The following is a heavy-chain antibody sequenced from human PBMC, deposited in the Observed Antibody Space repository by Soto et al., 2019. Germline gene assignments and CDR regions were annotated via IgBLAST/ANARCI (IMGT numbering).Heavy chain of an antibody. D-gene: IGHD2-2*01. CDR3: ARDGVVVPAASHYYYGMDV. CDR1: GYTFTGYH. Sequence: ASVKVSCKASGYTFTGYHMHWVRQAPGQGLEWMGWINPNSGGTNYAQKFQGRVTMTRDTSISTAYMELSRLRSDDTAVYYCARDGVVVPAASHYYYGMDVWGQGTTVTVSS. V-gene: IGHV1-2*02. J-gene: IGHJ6*02. CDR2: INPNSGGT.